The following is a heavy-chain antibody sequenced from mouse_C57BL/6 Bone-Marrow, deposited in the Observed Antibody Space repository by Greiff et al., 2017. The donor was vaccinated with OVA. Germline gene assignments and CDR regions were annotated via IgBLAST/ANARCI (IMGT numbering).Heavy chain of an antibody. V-gene: IGHV14-2*01. D-gene: IGHD1-1*01. CDR1: GFNIQDYY. CDR3: ARGAYYGSSWFAY. CDR2: IDPEDGET. Sequence: VQLKQSGAELVKPGASVKLSCTASGFNIQDYYMHWVKQRTEQGLEWIGRIDPEDGETKYAPKFQGKVPITAATSSNTASLQLSSLSSEDTAVYYGARGAYYGSSWFAYWGQGTLVTVSA. J-gene: IGHJ3*01.